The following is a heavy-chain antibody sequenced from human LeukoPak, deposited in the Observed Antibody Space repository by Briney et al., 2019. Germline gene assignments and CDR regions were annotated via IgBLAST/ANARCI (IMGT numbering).Heavy chain of an antibody. CDR3: ARHLRSQPFHY. CDR1: GYSFTNYW. CDR2: IYPGDFDT. V-gene: IGHV5-51*01. D-gene: IGHD3-10*01. Sequence: GASLMISFKASGYSFTNYWIGWVRKMHGKGLEWMGIIYPGDFDTRYSPSFQGQVTISADKSLTTAYLMWSSLKASDSAIYYCARHLRSQPFHYWGQGTLVTVSS. J-gene: IGHJ4*02.